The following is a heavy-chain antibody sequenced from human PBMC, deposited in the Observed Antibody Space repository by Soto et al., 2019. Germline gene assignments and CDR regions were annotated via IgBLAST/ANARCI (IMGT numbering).Heavy chain of an antibody. CDR3: AAGRSSTSRPSYGMDV. CDR2: IVVGSGNT. J-gene: IGHJ6*02. CDR1: GFTFTSSA. Sequence: EASVKVSCKASGFTFTSSAVQWVRQARGQRLEWIGWIVVGSGNTNYAQKFQERVTITRDMSTSTAYTELSSLRSEDTAVYYCAAGRSSTSRPSYGMDVWGQGTTVTVSS. D-gene: IGHD2-2*01. V-gene: IGHV1-58*01.